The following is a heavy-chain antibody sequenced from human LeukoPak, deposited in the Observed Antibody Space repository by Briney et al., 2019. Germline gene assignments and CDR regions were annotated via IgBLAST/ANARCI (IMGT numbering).Heavy chain of an antibody. CDR3: ARERASNNFNNWLDP. V-gene: IGHV4-34*12. CDR1: GGSFSDYY. D-gene: IGHD1-20*01. CDR2: IIHSGRA. Sequence: SETLSLTCAVYGGSFSDYYWSWIRQPPGKGREWLGDIIHSGRANYNPSRKSRVTISVDKSRRQFFLKCSPVIVTDTAIYYCARERASNNFNNWLDPWGPGTLVTVSS. J-gene: IGHJ5*02.